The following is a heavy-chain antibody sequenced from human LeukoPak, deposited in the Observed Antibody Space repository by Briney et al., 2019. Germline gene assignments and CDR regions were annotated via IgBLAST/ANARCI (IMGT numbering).Heavy chain of an antibody. CDR1: GYTFTSYD. CDR3: ATGGHVRVYDSSAYYGHY. V-gene: IGHV1-8*01. CDR2: MNPNSGNT. D-gene: IGHD3-22*01. Sequence: ASVKVSCKASGYTFTSYDINWVRQATGQGLEWMGWMNPNSGNTGYAQKFQGRVTMTRNTSISTAYMELSSLRSEDTAVYYCATGGHVRVYDSSAYYGHYWGQGTLVTVSS. J-gene: IGHJ4*02.